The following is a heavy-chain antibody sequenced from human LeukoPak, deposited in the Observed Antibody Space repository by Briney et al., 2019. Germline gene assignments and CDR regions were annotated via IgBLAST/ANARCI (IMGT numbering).Heavy chain of an antibody. J-gene: IGHJ5*02. Sequence: SQTLSLTCAISGDSVSSNSAAWNWIRQSPSRGLEWLGRTYYRSKWYNDYAVSVSSRITITPDTSKNQFSLQLKSATPEDTALYYCARDRAMYNWFDPWGRGTLVTVSS. D-gene: IGHD3-10*01. V-gene: IGHV6-1*01. CDR2: TYYRSKWYN. CDR3: ARDRAMYNWFDP. CDR1: GDSVSSNSAA.